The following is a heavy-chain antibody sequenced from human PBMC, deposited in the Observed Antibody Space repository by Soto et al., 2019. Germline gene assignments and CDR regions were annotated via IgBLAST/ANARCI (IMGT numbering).Heavy chain of an antibody. CDR1: GFSVSDYE. CDR2: INSGGASI. Sequence: GSLRLSCAASGFSVSDYEMNWVRQPPGKGLEWVSYINSGGASIKYEDSVQGRFTISRDNARNSLYLQMNSLRDDDTAVYYCVRENDGAAFDLWGQGTLVTVSS. J-gene: IGHJ4*02. CDR3: VRENDGAAFDL. D-gene: IGHD1-1*01. V-gene: IGHV3-48*03.